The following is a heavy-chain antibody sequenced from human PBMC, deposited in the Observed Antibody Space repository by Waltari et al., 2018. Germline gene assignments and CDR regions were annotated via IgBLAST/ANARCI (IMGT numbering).Heavy chain of an antibody. D-gene: IGHD2-2*01. V-gene: IGHV7-4-1*02. CDR3: ARESIVVVPAYGMDV. CDR2: INTNTGNP. J-gene: IGHJ6*02. CDR1: GYTFTSYA. Sequence: QVQLVQSGSELKKPGASVKVSCKASGYTFTSYAMNWVRQAPGQGLEWMGWINTNTGNPAYAQGFTGRFVFSLDTYVSTAYLQISRLKAEDTAVYYCARESIVVVPAYGMDVWGQGATVTVSS.